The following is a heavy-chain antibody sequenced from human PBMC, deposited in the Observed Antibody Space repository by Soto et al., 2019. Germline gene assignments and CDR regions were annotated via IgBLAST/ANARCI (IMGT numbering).Heavy chain of an antibody. J-gene: IGHJ4*02. Sequence: GGSLRLSCEASGFIFSDYYMSWIRQAPGKGLEWVSYISSSDSYTNYADSMKGRFTISRDNAKNSLFLQINSLRAEDTAMYYCARSLWGGRGYFDYWGQGT. D-gene: IGHD3-10*01. CDR2: ISSSDSYT. CDR1: GFIFSDYY. V-gene: IGHV3-11*03. CDR3: ARSLWGGRGYFDY.